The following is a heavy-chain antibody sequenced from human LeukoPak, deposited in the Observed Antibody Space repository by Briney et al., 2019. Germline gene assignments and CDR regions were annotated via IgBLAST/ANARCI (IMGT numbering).Heavy chain of an antibody. V-gene: IGHV3-33*01. Sequence: GRSLRLSCASSGVTFSNYGMHWVRQAPGKGLEWVAVIWYDESNKYYADSVKGRLTISRDNSKNTLYLQMNRLRAEDTAVYYCARDSSSGVRYFDYWGQGTLVTVSS. CDR1: GVTFSNYG. D-gene: IGHD6-25*01. J-gene: IGHJ4*02. CDR3: ARDSSSGVRYFDY. CDR2: IWYDESNK.